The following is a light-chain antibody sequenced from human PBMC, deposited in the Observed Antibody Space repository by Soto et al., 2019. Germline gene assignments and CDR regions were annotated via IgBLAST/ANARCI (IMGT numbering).Light chain of an antibody. J-gene: IGKJ4*01. CDR1: QRVLYSSNNKNY. Sequence: DLVMTQSPDSLAVSLGERATINCKSSQRVLYSSNNKNYLAWYQQKPGQPPKLLIYWASTRESGVPDRFSGSGSGTDFTLTISSLQAEDVAVYYCQQYYTNALTFGGGTKVGVK. CDR2: WAS. CDR3: QQYYTNALT. V-gene: IGKV4-1*01.